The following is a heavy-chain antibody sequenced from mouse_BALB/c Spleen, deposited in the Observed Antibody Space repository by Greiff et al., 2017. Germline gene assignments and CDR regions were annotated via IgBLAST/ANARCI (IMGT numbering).Heavy chain of an antibody. CDR2: ILPGSGST. D-gene: IGHD1-1*01. V-gene: IGHV1-9*01. J-gene: IGHJ2*01. CDR1: GYTFSSYW. Sequence: LQQSGASVKISCKATGYTFSSYWIEWVKQRPGHGLEWIGEILPGSGSTNYNEKFKGKATFTADTSSNTAYMQLSSLTSEDSAVYYCARSDYYGSRNYFDYWGQGTTLTVSS. CDR3: ARSDYYGSRNYFDY.